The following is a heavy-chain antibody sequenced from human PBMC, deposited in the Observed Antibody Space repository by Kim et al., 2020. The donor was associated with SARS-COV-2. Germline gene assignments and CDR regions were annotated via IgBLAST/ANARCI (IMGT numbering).Heavy chain of an antibody. D-gene: IGHD3-16*01. Sequence: ASVKVSCKASGYTFTSYGISWVRQAPGQGLEWMGWISAYNGNTNYAQKLQGRVTMTTDTSTSTAYMELRSLRSDDTAVYYCARAYYDYVWGSLYFDYWGQGTLVTVSS. CDR3: ARAYYDYVWGSLYFDY. CDR1: GYTFTSYG. J-gene: IGHJ4*02. V-gene: IGHV1-18*01. CDR2: ISAYNGNT.